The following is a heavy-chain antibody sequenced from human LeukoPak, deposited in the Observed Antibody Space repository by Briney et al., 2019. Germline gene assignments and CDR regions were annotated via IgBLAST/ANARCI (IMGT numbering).Heavy chain of an antibody. D-gene: IGHD2-8*01. Sequence: GGSLRLSCATSGFTFSNYAMSWVRQAPGKGLEWVSAISGSGGSTYYADSVKSRFTISRDNSKNTLYLQMNSLRAEDTAVYYCAKRVLSTNYYFDYWGQGTLVTVSS. CDR2: ISGSGGST. CDR3: AKRVLSTNYYFDY. J-gene: IGHJ4*02. V-gene: IGHV3-23*01. CDR1: GFTFSNYA.